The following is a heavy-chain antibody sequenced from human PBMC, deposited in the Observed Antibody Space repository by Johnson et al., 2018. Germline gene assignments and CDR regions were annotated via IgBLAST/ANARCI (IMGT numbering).Heavy chain of an antibody. Sequence: QVQLVQSGGGVVQPGRSLRLSCAASGFTFSSYGLPWVRQAPGKGLEWVAVISYDGRNKYYADAVKGRFTISRDNSKNTLSLQMNSLSAEDTAVYYCVKNKLGGYYYMDVWGKGTTVTVSS. CDR3: VKNKLGGYYYMDV. V-gene: IGHV3-30*18. D-gene: IGHD3-10*01. J-gene: IGHJ6*03. CDR2: ISYDGRNK. CDR1: GFTFSSYG.